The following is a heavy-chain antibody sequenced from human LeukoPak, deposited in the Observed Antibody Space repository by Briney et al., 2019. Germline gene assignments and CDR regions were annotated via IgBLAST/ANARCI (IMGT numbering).Heavy chain of an antibody. CDR1: GGTFSSYA. CDR3: ARDPRGRGYSYGPFDY. D-gene: IGHD5-18*01. CDR2: IIPIFGTA. V-gene: IGHV1-69*13. J-gene: IGHJ4*02. Sequence: SVKVSWKASGGTFSSYAISWVRQAPGQGLEWMGGIIPIFGTANYAQKFQGRVTITADESTSTAYMELSSLRSEDTAVYYCARDPRGRGYSYGPFDYWGQGTLVTVSS.